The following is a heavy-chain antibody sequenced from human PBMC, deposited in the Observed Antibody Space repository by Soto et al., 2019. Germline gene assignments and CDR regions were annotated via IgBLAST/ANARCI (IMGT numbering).Heavy chain of an antibody. Sequence: GGSLRLSCAASGFTFSSDWMHWVRQAPGKGLVWVSRINTDGSDTTYADSVKGRFTISRDNAKNMVYLQMNSLRAEDTAVYYCARDVDTTSHLNWFDPWGQGVMVTVSS. J-gene: IGHJ5*02. V-gene: IGHV3-74*01. CDR3: ARDVDTTSHLNWFDP. CDR1: GFTFSSDW. D-gene: IGHD1-1*01. CDR2: INTDGSDT.